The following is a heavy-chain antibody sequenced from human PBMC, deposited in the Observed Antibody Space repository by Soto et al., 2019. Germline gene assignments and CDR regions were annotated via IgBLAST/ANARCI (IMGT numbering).Heavy chain of an antibody. J-gene: IGHJ4*02. CDR1: GFIFSNYW. V-gene: IGHV3-74*01. CDR3: VRDSHGDY. CDR2: IDHDGPT. Sequence: EVQLVESGGGLVQPGGSLRLSCAGSGFIFSNYWMHWFRQAPGKGLEWVARIDHDGPTDYADSVRGRFTISRDNAENTLYLQMNSLRPEDTAVYYCVRDSHGDYWGQGTLVTVSS.